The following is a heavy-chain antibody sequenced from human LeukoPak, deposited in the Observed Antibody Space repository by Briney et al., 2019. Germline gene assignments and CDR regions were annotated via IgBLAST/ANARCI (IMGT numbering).Heavy chain of an antibody. CDR1: GFTSSDYY. CDR3: ARDLVQQSYSDY. Sequence: PGESLRLSCAASGFTSSDYYMSWIRQAPGKGLEWVSYISSSGSNIYYADSVKGRFTISRDNTKNSLYLQMNSLRAEDTAVYYCARDLVQQSYSDYWGQGTLVTVSS. V-gene: IGHV3-11*04. J-gene: IGHJ4*02. D-gene: IGHD6-13*01. CDR2: ISSSGSNI.